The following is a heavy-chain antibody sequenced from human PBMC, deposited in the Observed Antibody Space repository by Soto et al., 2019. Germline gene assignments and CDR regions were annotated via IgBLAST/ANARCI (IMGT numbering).Heavy chain of an antibody. J-gene: IGHJ4*02. CDR2: VSGSGGTT. CDR3: AKDRYYYASGNYDF. V-gene: IGHV3-23*01. CDR1: GFTFSNYA. Sequence: GWSLRLSCVASGFTFSNYAMSWVRQAPRKGLEWVSGVSGSGGTTDYAYSVKGRLTISRDNSRSTVYLQLNSLRAEATAFYYCAKDRYYYASGNYDFWGLGTLVPVSS. D-gene: IGHD3-10*01.